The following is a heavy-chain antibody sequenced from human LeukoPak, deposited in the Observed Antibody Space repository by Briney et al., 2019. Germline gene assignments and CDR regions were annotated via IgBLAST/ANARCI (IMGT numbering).Heavy chain of an antibody. D-gene: IGHD3-22*01. J-gene: IGHJ6*03. Sequence: PGGSLSLSCAASGFTFSSNWMSWVRQAPGKGLEWVANIKKDGSEKYYEDSGKGRFTISRDNAKNSLYLQMNSLRAEDTAVYYCARDSYYDSSGYYRGNYYYYMAVWGKGTTVTVSS. CDR2: IKKDGSEK. CDR3: ARDSYYDSSGYYRGNYYYYMAV. V-gene: IGHV3-7*01. CDR1: GFTFSSNW.